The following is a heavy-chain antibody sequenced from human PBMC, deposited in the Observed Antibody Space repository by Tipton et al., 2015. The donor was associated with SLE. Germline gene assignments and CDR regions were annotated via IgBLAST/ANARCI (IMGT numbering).Heavy chain of an antibody. CDR2: IKQDGSEK. CDR1: GFTFSSYW. CDR3: ARDGYNYFGY. V-gene: IGHV3-7*01. Sequence: LSLTCAASGFTFSSYWVSWVRQAPGKGLEWVANIKQDGSEKYYVDSVKGRFTISRDNAKNSLYLQMNSLRAEDTAVYYCARDGYNYFGYWGQGTLVTVSS. D-gene: IGHD5-24*01. J-gene: IGHJ4*02.